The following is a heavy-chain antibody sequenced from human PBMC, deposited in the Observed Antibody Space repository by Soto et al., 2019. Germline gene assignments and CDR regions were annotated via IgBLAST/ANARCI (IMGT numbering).Heavy chain of an antibody. D-gene: IGHD6-19*01. CDR1: GGSFSGYY. Sequence: QVQLQQWGAGLLKPSETLSLTCAVYGGSFSGYYWSWIHQPPGKGLEWIGEINHSGSTNYNPSLKSRVTISVDTSKNQFSLKLSSVTAADTAVYYCARGLEWLVRAGIWWFDPWGQGTLVTVSS. J-gene: IGHJ5*02. V-gene: IGHV4-34*01. CDR2: INHSGST. CDR3: ARGLEWLVRAGIWWFDP.